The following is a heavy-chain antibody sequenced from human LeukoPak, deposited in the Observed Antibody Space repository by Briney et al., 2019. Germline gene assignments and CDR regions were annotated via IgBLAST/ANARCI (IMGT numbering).Heavy chain of an antibody. CDR2: ISAYNGNT. J-gene: IGHJ5*02. D-gene: IGHD3-10*01. V-gene: IGHV1-18*01. CDR1: GYTFTSYG. Sequence: ASVKVSCKASGYTFTSYGISWVRQAPGQGLEWMGWISAYNGNTNYAQKLQGRVTMTTDTSTSTAYMELRSLRSDDTAVYYCARLNVLLWFGEFRGLWFDPWGQGTLVTVSS. CDR3: ARLNVLLWFGEFRGLWFDP.